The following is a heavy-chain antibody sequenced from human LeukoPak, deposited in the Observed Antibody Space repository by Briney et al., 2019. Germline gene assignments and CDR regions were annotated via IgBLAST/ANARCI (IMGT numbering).Heavy chain of an antibody. CDR3: ARAGSGYDSTSHYFYYMDV. V-gene: IGHV3-7*01. Sequence: RPGGSLRLSCAASGFTFSSYWMNWVRQAPGKGLEWVANIKQDGSEKYYVESVKGRFTISRDNAKNSLYLQMNSLRAEDTAVYYCARAGSGYDSTSHYFYYMDVWGKGTTVTVSS. J-gene: IGHJ6*03. CDR1: GFTFSSYW. CDR2: IKQDGSEK. D-gene: IGHD5-12*01.